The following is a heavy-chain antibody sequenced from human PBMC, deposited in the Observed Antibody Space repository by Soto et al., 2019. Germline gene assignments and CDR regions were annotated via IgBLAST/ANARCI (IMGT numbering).Heavy chain of an antibody. CDR1: GYSFTSYW. Sequence: GESLKISCKGSGYSFTSYWISWVRQMPGKGLEWMGRIDPGDSYTNYSPSFQGHVTISADKSISTAYLQWSSLKASDTAMYYCAREDSSGYYYFDYWGHGTLVTVSS. D-gene: IGHD3-22*01. V-gene: IGHV5-10-1*01. CDR3: AREDSSGYYYFDY. CDR2: IDPGDSYT. J-gene: IGHJ4*01.